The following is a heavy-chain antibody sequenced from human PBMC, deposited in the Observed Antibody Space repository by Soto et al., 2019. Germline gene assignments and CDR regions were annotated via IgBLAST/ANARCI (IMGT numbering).Heavy chain of an antibody. V-gene: IGHV4-38-2*02. D-gene: IGHD1-7*01. CDR1: GYSISSGYY. Sequence: SETLSLTCAVSGYSISSGYYWGWIRQPPGKGLEWIGSIYHSGSTYYNPSLKSRVTISVETSKNQFSLKLSSVTAADTAVYYCARDSGNYGNYYYYGMDVWGQGTTVTVSS. CDR3: ARDSGNYGNYYYYGMDV. J-gene: IGHJ6*02. CDR2: IYHSGST.